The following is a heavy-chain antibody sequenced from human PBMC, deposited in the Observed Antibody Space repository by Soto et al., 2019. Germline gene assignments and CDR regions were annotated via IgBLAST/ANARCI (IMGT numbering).Heavy chain of an antibody. Sequence: SETLSLTCAVYGGSFSGYYWSWIRQPPGKGLEWIGEINHSGSTNYNPSLKSRVTISVDTSKNQFSLKLSSVTAADTAVYYCASVNRITIFGVVIIPAGQFDYWGQGTLVTVSS. V-gene: IGHV4-34*01. D-gene: IGHD3-3*01. CDR1: GGSFSGYY. J-gene: IGHJ4*02. CDR3: ASVNRITIFGVVIIPAGQFDY. CDR2: INHSGST.